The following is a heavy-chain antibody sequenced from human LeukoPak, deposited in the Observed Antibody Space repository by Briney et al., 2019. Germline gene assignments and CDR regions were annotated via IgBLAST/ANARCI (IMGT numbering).Heavy chain of an antibody. V-gene: IGHV3-53*01. CDR3: ARVLAGTASYFDY. CDR1: GFTVSSNY. Sequence: PAGGSLRLSCAASGFTVSSNYMSWVRQAPGKGLEWVSVIYSGGSTYYADSVKGRFTISRDNSKNTLYLQMNSLRAEDTAVYYCARVLAGTASYFDYWGQGTLVTVSS. CDR2: IYSGGST. D-gene: IGHD6-19*01. J-gene: IGHJ4*02.